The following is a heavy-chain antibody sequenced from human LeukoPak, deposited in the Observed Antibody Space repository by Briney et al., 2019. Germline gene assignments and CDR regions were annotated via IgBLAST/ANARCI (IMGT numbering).Heavy chain of an antibody. CDR1: GGTFSSYA. D-gene: IGHD6-19*01. CDR3: ARGEFGLLAGTSWFDP. Sequence: SVKVSCKASGGTFSSYAISWVRQAPGQGLEWMGGIIPIFGTANYAQKFQGRVTITADESTSTAYMELSSLRSEDTAVYYCARGEFGLLAGTSWFDPWGQGTLVTVSS. J-gene: IGHJ5*02. CDR2: IIPIFGTA. V-gene: IGHV1-69*13.